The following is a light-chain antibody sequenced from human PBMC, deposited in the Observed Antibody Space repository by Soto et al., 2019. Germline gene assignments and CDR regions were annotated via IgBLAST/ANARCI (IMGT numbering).Light chain of an antibody. J-gene: IGLJ7*01. CDR2: DVT. Sequence: QSALTQPRSVSGSPGQSVTISCTGTSSDVGGYNYVSWYQQHPGKAPKLMISDVTKRPSGVPDRFSGSKFGNTASLTISGLQAEDEADYYCCSYAGSYTYVFGAGTQLTVL. CDR1: SSDVGGYNY. CDR3: CSYAGSYTYV. V-gene: IGLV2-11*01.